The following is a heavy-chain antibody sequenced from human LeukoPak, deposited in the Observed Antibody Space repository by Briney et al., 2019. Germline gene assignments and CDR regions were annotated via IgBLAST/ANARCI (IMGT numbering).Heavy chain of an antibody. V-gene: IGHV3-30*02. CDR2: LRYDGRSK. CDR1: GFILSDSG. J-gene: IGHJ4*02. Sequence: PGGSLRLSCTASGFILSDSGFHWARQAPGKGLEWVAFLRYDGRSKYYLDAVKGRFTISRDNSKNTVYLQMDSLRPEDTAVYYCAVGVNYAFDDWGQGTLVTVSS. CDR3: AVGVNYAFDD. D-gene: IGHD1-7*01.